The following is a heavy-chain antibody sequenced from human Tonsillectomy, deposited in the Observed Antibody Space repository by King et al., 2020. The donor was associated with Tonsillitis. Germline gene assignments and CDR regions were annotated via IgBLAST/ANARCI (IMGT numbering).Heavy chain of an antibody. CDR3: ARVFTSSGGVAAIQDYFDY. V-gene: IGHV1-2*02. J-gene: IGHJ4*02. Sequence: VQLVESGAEVKKPGASVRLSCKASGYTFIDYYIHWVRQAPGQGLEGMGWINPNSGGTDYAQKFQGRVTMTRYTSIRTAYMELSRLRSDDTAVYYCARVFTSSGGVAAIQDYFDYWGQGTRVTVSS. CDR2: INPNSGGT. CDR1: GYTFIDYY. D-gene: IGHD5-24*01.